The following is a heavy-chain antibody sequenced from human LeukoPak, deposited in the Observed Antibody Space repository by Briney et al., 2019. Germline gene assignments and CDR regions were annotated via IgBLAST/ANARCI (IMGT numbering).Heavy chain of an antibody. Sequence: PPGRSLRLSCAASGFTFSSYGMHWVRQAPGKGLEWVAVISYDGSNKYYADSVKGRFTISRDNSKNTLYLQMNSLRAEDTAVYYCAKAEIQYYYDSSGYYDYWGQGTLVTVSS. V-gene: IGHV3-30*18. CDR1: GFTFSSYG. D-gene: IGHD3-22*01. CDR3: AKAEIQYYYDSSGYYDY. J-gene: IGHJ4*02. CDR2: ISYDGSNK.